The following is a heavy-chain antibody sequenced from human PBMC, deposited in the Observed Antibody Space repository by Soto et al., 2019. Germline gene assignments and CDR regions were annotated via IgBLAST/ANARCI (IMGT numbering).Heavy chain of an antibody. CDR3: VRDTYYYHSSGPAPFEY. CDR2: ISGYNGNT. V-gene: IGHV1-18*01. CDR1: GYSFTTYG. Sequence: QIQLVQSGTEVKRSGASVKVSCKTSGYSFTTYGLSWVRQAPGRGLEWVDWISGYNGNTNYAQKFQGTVILTTDTPTTTGNMEIKSLSSDDTAVYYCVRDTYYYHSSGPAPFEYWGQGTQVTVSS. D-gene: IGHD3-22*01. J-gene: IGHJ4*02.